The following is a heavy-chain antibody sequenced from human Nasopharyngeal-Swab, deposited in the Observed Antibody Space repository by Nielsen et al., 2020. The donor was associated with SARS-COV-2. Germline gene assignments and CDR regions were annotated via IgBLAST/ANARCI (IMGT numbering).Heavy chain of an antibody. Sequence: GGSLRLSCAASGFTFSSYSMNWVRQAPGKGLEWVSSISSSSSYIYYADSVKGRFTISRDNAKNSLYLQMNSLRAEDTAVYYCARSGELRFLEWLSTRPDYWGQGTLVTVSS. J-gene: IGHJ4*02. CDR1: GFTFSSYS. CDR3: ARSGELRFLEWLSTRPDY. D-gene: IGHD3-3*01. V-gene: IGHV3-21*01. CDR2: ISSSSSYI.